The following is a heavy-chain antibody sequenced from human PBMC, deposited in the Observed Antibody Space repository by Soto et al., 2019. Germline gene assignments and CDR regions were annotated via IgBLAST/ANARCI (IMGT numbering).Heavy chain of an antibody. D-gene: IGHD2-21*02. J-gene: IGHJ4*02. V-gene: IGHV3-48*02. CDR1: GFRFSDHS. CDR2: ISSNSDTT. Sequence: VESGGGLVYPGGSLRLSCVASGFRFSDHSMNWVRQAPGKGLQWISYISSNSDTTYYADSVKGRFTVARDNAKNALFIQMNSLRDDDTATYYCARLPKGSLVTAWGQGARVTVSS. CDR3: ARLPKGSLVTA.